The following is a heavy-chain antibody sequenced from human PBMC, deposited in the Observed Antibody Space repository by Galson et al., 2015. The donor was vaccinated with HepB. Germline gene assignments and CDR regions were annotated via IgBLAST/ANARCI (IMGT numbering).Heavy chain of an antibody. V-gene: IGHV3-21*01. Sequence: SLRLSCAASGFTFSSYSMNWVRQAPGKGLEWVSSISSSSSYIYYADSVKGRFTISRDNAKNSLYLQMNSLRAEDTAVYYCARDGRDFWSGYLDYWGQGTLVTVSS. D-gene: IGHD3-3*01. CDR2: ISSSSSYI. CDR3: ARDGRDFWSGYLDY. J-gene: IGHJ4*02. CDR1: GFTFSSYS.